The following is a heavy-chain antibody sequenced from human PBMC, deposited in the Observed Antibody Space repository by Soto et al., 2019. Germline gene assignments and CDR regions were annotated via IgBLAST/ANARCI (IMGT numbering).Heavy chain of an antibody. Sequence: EAQLLQSGGGLVPPGGSLRLSCVASGFAFGTYPMAWVRQTPGKGLQWISTISGSGGMTDYEDSVRGRFTASIDHSKDTVHLQMTSLRADDTAVYYCAKDRTMARGIRAFDIWGQGTTVTISS. D-gene: IGHD3-10*01. J-gene: IGHJ3*02. CDR1: GFAFGTYP. V-gene: IGHV3-23*01. CDR3: AKDRTMARGIRAFDI. CDR2: ISGSGGMT.